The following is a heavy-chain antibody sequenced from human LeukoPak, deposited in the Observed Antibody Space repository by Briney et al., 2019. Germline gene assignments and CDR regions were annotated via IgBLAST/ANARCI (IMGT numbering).Heavy chain of an antibody. D-gene: IGHD6-6*01. CDR1: GFTVSNNY. CDR3: ARDSKDSSSFDY. CDR2: ISSSSSYI. V-gene: IGHV3-21*01. Sequence: GGSLRLSCAASGFTVSNNYMSWVRQAPGKGLEWVSSISSSSSYIYYADSVKGRFTISRDNAKNSLYLQMNSLRAEDTAVYYCARDSKDSSSFDYWGQGTLVTVSS. J-gene: IGHJ4*02.